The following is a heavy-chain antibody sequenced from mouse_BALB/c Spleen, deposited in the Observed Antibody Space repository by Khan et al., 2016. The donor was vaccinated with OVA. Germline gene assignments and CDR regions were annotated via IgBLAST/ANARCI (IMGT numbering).Heavy chain of an antibody. V-gene: IGHV1-61*01. D-gene: IGHD1-1*01. CDR1: GYTFTIYW. Sequence: QVQLQQPGAELVRPGASVKLSCKASGYTFTIYWMNWLKQRPGQGLEWIGMIDPSDSETHYSQMFKDKATLTVDKSSSTAYMQLSSLTSEDSAVXYCARGYYGTTSFAYWGQGTLVTVSA. CDR2: IDPSDSET. CDR3: ARGYYGTTSFAY. J-gene: IGHJ3*01.